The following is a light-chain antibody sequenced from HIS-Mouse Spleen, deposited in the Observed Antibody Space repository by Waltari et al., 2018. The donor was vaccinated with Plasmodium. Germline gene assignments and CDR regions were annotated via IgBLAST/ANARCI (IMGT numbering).Light chain of an antibody. V-gene: IGLV2-23*01. CDR2: QGS. CDR3: CSYAGSRMV. CDR1: SSDVGSYNL. Sequence: QSALTQPASVSGSPGQSITISCTGTSSDVGSYNLVSWYQQHPGKAPKLMIYQGSKRPSGVFNRFAGSKSGNTASLTISGRQAEDEADYYCCSYAGSRMVFGGGTKLTVL. J-gene: IGLJ2*01.